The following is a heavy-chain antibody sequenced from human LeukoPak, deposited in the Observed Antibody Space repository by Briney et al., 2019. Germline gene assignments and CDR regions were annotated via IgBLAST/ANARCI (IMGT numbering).Heavy chain of an antibody. Sequence: GGSLRLSCAASGFTFSNYAVSWVRQAPRKGLEWVSTVGGRSSGTYYADSVKGRFTISRDNSENTFYLQMNSLRVEDTAVYYCATHMTTVTTPFDYWGQGTPVTVSS. CDR2: VGGRSSGT. J-gene: IGHJ4*02. D-gene: IGHD4-17*01. V-gene: IGHV3-23*01. CDR1: GFTFSNYA. CDR3: ATHMTTVTTPFDY.